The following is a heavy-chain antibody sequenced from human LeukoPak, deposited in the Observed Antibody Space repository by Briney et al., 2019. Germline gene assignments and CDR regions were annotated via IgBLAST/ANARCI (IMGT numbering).Heavy chain of an antibody. CDR2: IRYSGRT. D-gene: IGHD6-19*01. J-gene: IGHJ4*02. Sequence: PSETLSLTCTASDGSINSDFWTWIRQPPGKGLEWIGYIRYSGRTGYNPSLKSRVTISIDTSKNLFSLKLRSVTTADTAIYYCARIPDVSGWPFDYWGQGTLVTVSS. V-gene: IGHV4-59*01. CDR3: ARIPDVSGWPFDY. CDR1: DGSINSDF.